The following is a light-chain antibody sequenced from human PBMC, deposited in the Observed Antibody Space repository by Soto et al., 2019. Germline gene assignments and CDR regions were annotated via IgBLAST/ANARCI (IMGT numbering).Light chain of an antibody. Sequence: AIQMTQSPSSLSASVGDRVTITCRASQGIRNDLGWYQQKPGKAPKLLIYAASSLQSGVPSRFSGSGSGTDFTLTISSLQHEDFETYYCLQDYNYPWTLVQGTKVDIK. CDR3: LQDYNYPWT. CDR2: AAS. V-gene: IGKV1-6*01. J-gene: IGKJ1*01. CDR1: QGIRND.